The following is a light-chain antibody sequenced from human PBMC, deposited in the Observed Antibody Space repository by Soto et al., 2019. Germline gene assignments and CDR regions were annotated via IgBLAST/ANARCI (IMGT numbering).Light chain of an antibody. Sequence: DIPMTQSPSSLSASVGDRVTMTCRPSQSIDNFLNWYQQKPGKAPNLLIYAASSLQSGVSSRFSGSGSGTDFTLTISSLQPEDSATYYCQQSYSLPYTFGQGTTGDIK. V-gene: IGKV1-39*01. CDR3: QQSYSLPYT. CDR1: QSIDNF. J-gene: IGKJ2*01. CDR2: AAS.